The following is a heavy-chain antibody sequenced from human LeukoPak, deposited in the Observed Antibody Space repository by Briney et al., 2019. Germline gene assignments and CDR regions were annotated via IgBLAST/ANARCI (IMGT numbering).Heavy chain of an antibody. Sequence: GGSLRLSCAASGFTFSSYGMHWVRQAPGKGLEWVAVIWHDGSNKYYADSVKGRFTISRDNSKNTLYLQMNSLRAEDTAVYYCAREARYYYDSSGYYGTFDYWGQGTLVTVSS. V-gene: IGHV3-33*01. CDR1: GFTFSSYG. D-gene: IGHD3-22*01. CDR3: AREARYYYDSSGYYGTFDY. CDR2: IWHDGSNK. J-gene: IGHJ4*02.